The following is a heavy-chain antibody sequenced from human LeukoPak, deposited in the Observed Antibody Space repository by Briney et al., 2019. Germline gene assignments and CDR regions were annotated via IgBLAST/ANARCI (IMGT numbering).Heavy chain of an antibody. CDR1: GFTFSAYA. D-gene: IGHD3-22*01. CDR2: ISGSGGIT. Sequence: GGSLRLSCAVSGFTFSAYAISWVRQAPEKGLEWVSAISGSGGITYYADSVKGRFTISRGNSKNTLYLQMNSLRAEDTAVYYCAKHDPRRVVITNWFDPWGQGTLVTVSS. CDR3: AKHDPRRVVITNWFDP. V-gene: IGHV3-23*01. J-gene: IGHJ5*02.